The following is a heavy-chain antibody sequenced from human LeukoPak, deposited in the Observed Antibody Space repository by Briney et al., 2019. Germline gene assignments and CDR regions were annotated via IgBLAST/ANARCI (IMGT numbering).Heavy chain of an antibody. J-gene: IGHJ4*02. D-gene: IGHD6-13*01. CDR3: TKLAADDS. V-gene: IGHV3-7*01. CDR2: IKPDGSEK. Sequence: GGSLRLSCVASGFTFSSHHMNWVRQTPGKGLESVATIKPDGSEKYCVDSVKGRFTISRDNAKSSLYLQMNSLRAEDTALYYCTKLAADDSWGQGTLVTVSS. CDR1: GFTFSSHH.